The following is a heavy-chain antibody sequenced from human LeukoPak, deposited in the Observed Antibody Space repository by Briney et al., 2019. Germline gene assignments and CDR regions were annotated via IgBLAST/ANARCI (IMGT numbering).Heavy chain of an antibody. CDR3: ASHGPDSSGYILDY. V-gene: IGHV4-59*12. CDR1: GGSLRRDY. Sequence: SETLSLTCTVSGGSLRRDYWSGIRQPPGKGLGWTGYIYANGNTTYTPSLKSRFTLSVATSKSKFSLNLSSVTAADTAVYYCASHGPDSSGYILDYWGQGTLVTVSS. D-gene: IGHD3-22*01. CDR2: IYANGNT. J-gene: IGHJ4*02.